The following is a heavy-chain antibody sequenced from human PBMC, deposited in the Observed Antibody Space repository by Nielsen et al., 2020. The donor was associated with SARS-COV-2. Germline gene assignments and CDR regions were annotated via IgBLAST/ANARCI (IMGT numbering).Heavy chain of an antibody. CDR1: GYTFTSYD. CDR2: MNPNSGNT. Sequence: ASVKVSCKASGYTFTSYDINWVRQATGQGLEWMGWMNPNSGNTGYAQKFQGRVTMTRNTSISTAYMELSSLRSEDTAVYYCARAVITIFGVVIGEDYYYYGMDVWGQGTTVTVSS. V-gene: IGHV1-8*01. D-gene: IGHD3-3*01. J-gene: IGHJ6*02. CDR3: ARAVITIFGVVIGEDYYYYGMDV.